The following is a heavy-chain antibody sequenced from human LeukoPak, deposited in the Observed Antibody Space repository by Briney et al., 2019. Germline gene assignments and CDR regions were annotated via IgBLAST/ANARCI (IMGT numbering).Heavy chain of an antibody. CDR1: GFTISRSF. Sequence: GGSLRLSCAASGFTISRSFMNWVRQAPGKGLEWLAILYRDGGTTYYADSVKGRFTISRDSSKNTLYLQMNSLRAEDTAVYYCAKIIAVAGTGEDNVFDIWGQGTMVTVSS. CDR3: AKIIAVAGTGEDNVFDI. V-gene: IGHV3-53*01. D-gene: IGHD6-13*01. CDR2: LYRDGGTT. J-gene: IGHJ3*02.